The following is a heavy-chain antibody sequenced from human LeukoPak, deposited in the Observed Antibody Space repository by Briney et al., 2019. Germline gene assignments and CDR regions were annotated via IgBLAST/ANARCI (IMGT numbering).Heavy chain of an antibody. D-gene: IGHD2-2*01. Sequence: PAGSLRLSCAASGFTFNSYWMSWVRQAPGKGLEWVANIKQDGSENYYVDSVKGRFTISRDNAKNSLYLQINSLRAEDTAVYYCARAPAPHCSSTSCYGYFRFDPWGQGTLVTVSS. CDR3: ARAPAPHCSSTSCYGYFRFDP. CDR1: GFTFNSYW. J-gene: IGHJ5*02. CDR2: IKQDGSEN. V-gene: IGHV3-7*01.